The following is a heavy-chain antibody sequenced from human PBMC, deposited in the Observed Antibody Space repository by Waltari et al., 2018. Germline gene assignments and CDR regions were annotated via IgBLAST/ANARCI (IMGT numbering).Heavy chain of an antibody. CDR1: GFTFSSYG. CDR3: ARGAGAAAYYFDY. V-gene: IGHV3-33*01. Sequence: QVQLVESGGGVVQPGRSLRLSCAASGFTFSSYGMHWVRQAPGKGLEWVAVIWYDGSNKYYADSVKGRFTISRDNSKNTLYLQMNSLRAEDTAVYYCARGAGAAAYYFDYWGQGTLVTVSS. D-gene: IGHD6-13*01. J-gene: IGHJ4*02. CDR2: IWYDGSNK.